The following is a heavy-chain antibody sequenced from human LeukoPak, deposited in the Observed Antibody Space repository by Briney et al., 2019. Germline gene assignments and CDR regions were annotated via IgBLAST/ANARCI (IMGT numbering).Heavy chain of an antibody. Sequence: GASVKVSCKASGYTFTSYGISWVRQAPGQGLEWMGWISAYNGNTNYAQKLQGRVTMTTDTSTSTAYMELRSLGSDDTAVYYCARDFGYCSSTSCRPFDYWGQGTLVTVSS. V-gene: IGHV1-18*01. CDR1: GYTFTSYG. J-gene: IGHJ4*02. D-gene: IGHD2-2*03. CDR2: ISAYNGNT. CDR3: ARDFGYCSSTSCRPFDY.